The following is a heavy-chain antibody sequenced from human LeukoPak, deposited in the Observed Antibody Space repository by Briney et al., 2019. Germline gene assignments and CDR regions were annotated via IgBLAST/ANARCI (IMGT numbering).Heavy chain of an antibody. Sequence: PSQTLSLTCTVSGGSISSGGYYWSWIRQHPGKGLEWIGYIYYSGGTFYNPSLKSRVTISVDMSKNQFSLKLNSVTAEDTAVYYCAREGITGTTSPYFDYWGQGTLVTVSS. CDR2: IYYSGGT. CDR1: GGSISSGGYY. J-gene: IGHJ4*02. D-gene: IGHD1-20*01. CDR3: AREGITGTTSPYFDY. V-gene: IGHV4-31*03.